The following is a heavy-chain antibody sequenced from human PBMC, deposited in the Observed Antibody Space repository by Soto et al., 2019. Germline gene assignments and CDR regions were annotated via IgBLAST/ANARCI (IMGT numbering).Heavy chain of an antibody. J-gene: IGHJ4*02. CDR1: GFSLSSRGVS. Sequence: QITLKESGPALVKPTQTLTLTCSFSGFSLSSRGVSVGWIRPPPGKALEWLALIYWDDDKRYSPSLKSRLAVTRDTSKKQVVLTLTNMDPVDTATYYCALSRDGHGSAWEKKKMRTFDYWGQGALVTVSS. CDR2: IYWDDDK. V-gene: IGHV2-5*02. D-gene: IGHD6-19*01. CDR3: ALSRDGHGSAWEKKKMRTFDY.